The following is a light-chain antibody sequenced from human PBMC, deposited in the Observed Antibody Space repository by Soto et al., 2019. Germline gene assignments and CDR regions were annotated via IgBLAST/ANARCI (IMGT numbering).Light chain of an antibody. V-gene: IGLV4-69*01. CDR3: QSLGTGIQV. CDR1: SGYSTYA. J-gene: IGLJ3*02. Sequence: QSVLTQSPSASASLGASVKLTCTLSSGYSTYAIAWHQQQSEKGPRFLMKINYXXTHSXGXXXFXRFSGSSSGAERHLTISSLQSEXXADYYCQSLGTGIQVFGGGTKLTVL. CDR2: INYXXTH.